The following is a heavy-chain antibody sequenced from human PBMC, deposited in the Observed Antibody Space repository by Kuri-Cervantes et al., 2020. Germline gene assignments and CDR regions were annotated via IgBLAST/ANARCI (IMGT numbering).Heavy chain of an antibody. V-gene: IGHV1-18*01. J-gene: IGHJ4*02. CDR1: GYTFGSYG. Sequence: ASVKVSCKASGYTFGSYGFTWVRQAPGQGLEWMGWFSPYNGDTKSAQNFQGRVNMTTDTSTSTAYMELRSLRSDDTAVYYCARDKGRYCSSTSCYEAYWGQGTLVTVSS. D-gene: IGHD2-2*01. CDR2: FSPYNGDT. CDR3: ARDKGRYCSSTSCYEAY.